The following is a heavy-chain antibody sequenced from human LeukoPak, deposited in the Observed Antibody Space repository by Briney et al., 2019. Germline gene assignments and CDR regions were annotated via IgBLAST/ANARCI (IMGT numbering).Heavy chain of an antibody. J-gene: IGHJ4*02. D-gene: IGHD5-12*01. CDR1: GDSITGYS. CDR2: IYYNGDT. Sequence: SETLSLTCSVSGDSITGYSWSWIRQTPGKGLEWIGYIYYNGDTHYNPSLNSRLSISVDTPNNQFSLNLRSVTAADTAVYYCARLDISTTWYAFDYWGQGTLVTVSS. CDR3: ARLDISTTWYAFDY. V-gene: IGHV4-59*12.